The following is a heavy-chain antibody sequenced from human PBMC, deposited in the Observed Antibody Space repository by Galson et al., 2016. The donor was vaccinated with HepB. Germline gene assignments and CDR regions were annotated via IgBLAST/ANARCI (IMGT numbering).Heavy chain of an antibody. Sequence: SVKVSCKASGYTFTTYGISWVRQAPGQGLEWMGWISAYNGNANYAQKLQGRVTMTTDTSTSTAYMELRSLRSDDTAVYYCARDPRKIRYQLLEIYYYYYGMDVWGQGATGTVSS. CDR2: ISAYNGNA. V-gene: IGHV1-18*01. D-gene: IGHD2-2*01. CDR1: GYTFTTYG. CDR3: ARDPRKIRYQLLEIYYYYYGMDV. J-gene: IGHJ6*02.